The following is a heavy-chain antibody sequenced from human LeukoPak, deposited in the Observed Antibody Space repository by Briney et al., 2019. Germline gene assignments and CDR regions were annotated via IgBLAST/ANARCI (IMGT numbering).Heavy chain of an antibody. V-gene: IGHV3-30*03. CDR3: LWFGELFGGDEPFDM. CDR1: GFTFSSYG. CDR2: ISYDGSNK. J-gene: IGHJ3*02. Sequence: GRSLRLSCAASGFTFSSYGMHWVRQAPGKGLEWVAVISYDGSNKYYADSVKGRFTISRDNAKKSMYLQMNSLRDEDTAVYYCLWFGELFGGDEPFDMWGQGTMVTVSS. D-gene: IGHD3-10*01.